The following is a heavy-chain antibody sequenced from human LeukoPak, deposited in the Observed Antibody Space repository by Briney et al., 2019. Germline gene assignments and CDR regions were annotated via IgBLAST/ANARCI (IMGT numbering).Heavy chain of an antibody. CDR3: SRKYDSSGYFGS. Sequence: GGSLRLSCAASGFTFSSYAMSWVRQAPGKGLEWVSTISGGGDAAYYADSVKGRFTISRDNSKNTLYLQMNSLSAEDTAVYYCSRKYDSSGYFGSWGRGTLVTVSS. V-gene: IGHV3-23*01. D-gene: IGHD3-22*01. J-gene: IGHJ4*02. CDR2: ISGGGDAA. CDR1: GFTFSSYA.